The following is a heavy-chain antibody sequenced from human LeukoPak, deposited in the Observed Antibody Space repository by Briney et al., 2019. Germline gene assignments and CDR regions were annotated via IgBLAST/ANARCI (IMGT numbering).Heavy chain of an antibody. CDR2: IYYSGNT. D-gene: IGHD3-10*01. V-gene: IGHV4-59*08. Sequence: SPSETLSLTCTVSGGSINNLYWSWSRQPPGKALEWIGYIYYSGNTNYNPSLKSRVSISVDTSKNQFSLKLSSVTAADTAVYYCARYGLFSFDFWGQGTLVTVSS. CDR1: GGSINNLY. CDR3: ARYGLFSFDF. J-gene: IGHJ4*02.